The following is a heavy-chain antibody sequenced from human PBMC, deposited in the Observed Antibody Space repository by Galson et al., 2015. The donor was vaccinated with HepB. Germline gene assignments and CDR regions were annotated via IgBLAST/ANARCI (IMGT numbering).Heavy chain of an antibody. V-gene: IGHV1-69*13. Sequence: SVKVSCKASGGTFSSYAISWERQAPGQGLEWMGGIIPIFGTANYAQKFQGRVTITADESTSTAYMELSSLRSEDTAVYYCASPYYYDSSGYSDAFDIWGQGTMVTVSS. CDR1: GGTFSSYA. D-gene: IGHD3-22*01. J-gene: IGHJ3*02. CDR2: IIPIFGTA. CDR3: ASPYYYDSSGYSDAFDI.